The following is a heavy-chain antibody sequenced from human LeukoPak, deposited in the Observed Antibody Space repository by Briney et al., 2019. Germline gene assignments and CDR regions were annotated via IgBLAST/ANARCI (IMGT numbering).Heavy chain of an antibody. CDR2: IIPIFGTA. CDR3: ASATGYCSSTSCYDEFWQQLGTSYFDY. V-gene: IGHV1-69*13. CDR1: GGTFSSYA. Sequence: GASVKVSCKASGGTFSSYAISWVRQAPGQGLEWMGGIIPIFGTANYAQKFQGRVTITADESTSTAYMELSSLRSEDTAVYYCASATGYCSSTSCYDEFWQQLGTSYFDYWGQGTLVTVSS. D-gene: IGHD2-2*01. J-gene: IGHJ4*02.